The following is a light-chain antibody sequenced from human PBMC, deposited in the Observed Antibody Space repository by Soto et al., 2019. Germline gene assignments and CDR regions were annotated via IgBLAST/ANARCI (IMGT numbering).Light chain of an antibody. CDR1: QDISNY. CDR2: TAS. J-gene: IGKJ4*01. CDR3: QQSYGIPPVT. Sequence: DIQMTQSPSSLSAPVGDRVTITCQASQDISNYLNWYQQHPGKAPKLLIYTASNLESGVPSRFSGSGSGTDFTLTISSLQPEDFATYYCQQSYGIPPVTFGGGTKVDIK. V-gene: IGKV1-39*01.